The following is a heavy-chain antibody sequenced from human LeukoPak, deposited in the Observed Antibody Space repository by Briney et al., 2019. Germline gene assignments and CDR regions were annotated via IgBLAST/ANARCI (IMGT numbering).Heavy chain of an antibody. V-gene: IGHV3-30-3*01. J-gene: IGHJ5*02. CDR1: GLTFSNYA. D-gene: IGHD3-3*02. CDR2: ISYDGSNK. Sequence: GGSLRLSCAASGLTFSNYAFQWVRQAPGKGLEWVAGISYDGSNKFYADSVKGRFTISRDNAKNTVYLQMNSLRAEDTAVYYCAKDHLHWFDPWGQGTLVTVSS. CDR3: AKDHLHWFDP.